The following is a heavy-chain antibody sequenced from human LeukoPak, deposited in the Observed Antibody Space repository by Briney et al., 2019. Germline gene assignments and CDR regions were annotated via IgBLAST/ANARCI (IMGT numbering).Heavy chain of an antibody. V-gene: IGHV1-18*01. CDR2: ISAYNGNT. CDR3: ATYPTTVTRDY. D-gene: IGHD4-17*01. Sequence: ASVKVSCKASGYTFTSYGISWVRQAPGQGLEWMGWISAYNGNTNYAQKLQGRVTMTEDTSTDTAYMELSSLRSEDTAVYYCATYPTTVTRDYWGQGTLVTVSS. CDR1: GYTFTSYG. J-gene: IGHJ4*02.